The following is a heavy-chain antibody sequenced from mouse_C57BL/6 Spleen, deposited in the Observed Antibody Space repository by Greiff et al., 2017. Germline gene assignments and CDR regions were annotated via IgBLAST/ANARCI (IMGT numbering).Heavy chain of an antibody. D-gene: IGHD2-3*01. Sequence: EVMLVESGGGLVKPGGSLKLSCAASGFTFSSYAMSWVRQTPEKRLEWVATISDGGSYTYYPDNVKGRFTISRDNATNNLYLQMSHLKSEDTAMYYCARSLYDGYYYWYFDVWGTGTTVTVSS. CDR1: GFTFSSYA. J-gene: IGHJ1*03. V-gene: IGHV5-4*03. CDR2: ISDGGSYT. CDR3: ARSLYDGYYYWYFDV.